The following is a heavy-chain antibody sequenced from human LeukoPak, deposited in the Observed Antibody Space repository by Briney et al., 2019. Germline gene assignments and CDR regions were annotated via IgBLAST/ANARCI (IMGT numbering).Heavy chain of an antibody. D-gene: IGHD6-6*01. CDR3: ARHIEAARLFFDY. CDR1: GFTFSNYW. CDR2: IKYDGSEK. V-gene: IGHV3-7*01. Sequence: GGTLRLSCAASGFTFSNYWMTWVRQAPGKGLEWVANIKYDGSEKYYVDSVKGRFTISRDNAKKSLYLQMNSLRAEDTAMYYCARHIEAARLFFDYWGQGTLVTVSS. J-gene: IGHJ4*02.